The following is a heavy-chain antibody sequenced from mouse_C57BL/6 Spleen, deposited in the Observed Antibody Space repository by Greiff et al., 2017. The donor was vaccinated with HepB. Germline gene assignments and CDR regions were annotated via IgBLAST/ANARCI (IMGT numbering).Heavy chain of an antibody. Sequence: QVQLKESGAELVKPGASVKISCKASGYAFSSYWMNWVKQRPGKGLEWIGQIYPGDGDTNYNGKFKGKATMTADKSSSTAYMQLSSLTSEDSAVYYCARDYGSGGMDYWGQGTSVTVSS. D-gene: IGHD1-1*01. CDR1: GYAFSSYW. CDR2: IYPGDGDT. V-gene: IGHV1-80*01. J-gene: IGHJ4*01. CDR3: ARDYGSGGMDY.